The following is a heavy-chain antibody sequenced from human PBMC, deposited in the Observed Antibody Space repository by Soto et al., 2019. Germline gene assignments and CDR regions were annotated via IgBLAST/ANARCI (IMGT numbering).Heavy chain of an antibody. D-gene: IGHD4-17*01. CDR1: GGSISSSSYY. CDR2: IYYSGST. J-gene: IGHJ4*02. Sequence: QLQLQESGPGLVKPSETLSLTCTVSGGSISSSSYYWGWIRQPPGKGLEWIGSIYYSGSTYYNPSLKSRVTLSVDTSKNQFSMKLSSVTAADTAVYYCARPNDPYGDHDCYFDYWGQGTLVTVSS. V-gene: IGHV4-39*01. CDR3: ARPNDPYGDHDCYFDY.